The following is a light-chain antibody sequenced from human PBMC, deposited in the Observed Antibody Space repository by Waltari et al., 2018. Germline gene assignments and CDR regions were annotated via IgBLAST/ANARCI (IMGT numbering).Light chain of an antibody. CDR3: SSYTSSSTYWV. CDR1: SSDVGCYNY. J-gene: IGLJ3*02. Sequence: QSALTQPASVSGSPGQSITLSCTASSSDVGCYNYVAWYQQPPGKAPKLMIYDVSKRPSGVSNRVSGSKSGNTASLTISGLQAEDEADYYCSSYTSSSTYWVFGGGTKLTVL. CDR2: DVS. V-gene: IGLV2-14*01.